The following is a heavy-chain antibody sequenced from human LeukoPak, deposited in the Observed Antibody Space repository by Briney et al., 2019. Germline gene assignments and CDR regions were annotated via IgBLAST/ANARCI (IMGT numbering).Heavy chain of an antibody. Sequence: GESLKISCKSSGYSFIHYWIGWVRQVPGKGLEWIGIMFPGDSRTRYSPSFQGQVTFSADTSISTAYLQWDSLEASDTAIYYCARQLIAPGFDFWGQGSLVTVSS. D-gene: IGHD3-16*02. CDR2: MFPGDSRT. CDR1: GYSFIHYW. J-gene: IGHJ4*02. V-gene: IGHV5-51*01. CDR3: ARQLIAPGFDF.